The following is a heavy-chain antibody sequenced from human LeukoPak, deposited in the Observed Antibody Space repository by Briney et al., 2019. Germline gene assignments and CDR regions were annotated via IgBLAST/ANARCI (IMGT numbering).Heavy chain of an antibody. CDR2: IYTSGST. V-gene: IGHV4-4*07. J-gene: IGHJ5*02. CDR3: ARGGSIAVLGNWFDP. Sequence: SETLSLTCTVSGGSISSYYWSWIRQPAGKGLEWIGRIYTSGSTNYNPSLKSRVTMSVDTSKNQFSLKLSSVTAADTAVYYCARGGSIAVLGNWFDPWGQGTLVTVSS. D-gene: IGHD6-19*01. CDR1: GGSISSYY.